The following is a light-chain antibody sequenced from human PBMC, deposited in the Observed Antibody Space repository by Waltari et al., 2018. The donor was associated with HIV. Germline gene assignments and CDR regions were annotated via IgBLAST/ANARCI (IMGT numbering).Light chain of an antibody. J-gene: IGLJ1*01. CDR3: CSYAGIWGV. V-gene: IGLV2-11*01. CDR1: SSDVGAYHY. CDR2: DVN. Sequence: QSALTPPRSVSGSPGPSVTIPCTGTSSDVGAYHYVSWYQQHPGKAPKLMIYDVNKRPSGVPDRFSGSKSGNTASLNISGLQAEDESDYYCCSYAGIWGVLGTGTKVTVL.